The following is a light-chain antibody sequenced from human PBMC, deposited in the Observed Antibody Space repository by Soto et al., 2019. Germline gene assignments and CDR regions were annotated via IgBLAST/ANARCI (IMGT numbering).Light chain of an antibody. CDR3: QQLITYRGIFT. CDR2: ATS. CDR1: QGISSY. J-gene: IGKJ3*01. Sequence: DIQLTQSPSFLSASVGDRVTITCRASQGISSYLAWYQQKPGQAPKLLIYATSTLQNGVPSRFSGSGSGTEFTLTISSLQPEDFATYYCQQLITYRGIFTFGPGTKVDFK. V-gene: IGKV1-9*01.